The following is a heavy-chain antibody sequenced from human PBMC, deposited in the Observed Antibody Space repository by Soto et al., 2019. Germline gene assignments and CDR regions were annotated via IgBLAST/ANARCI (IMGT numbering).Heavy chain of an antibody. D-gene: IGHD4-17*01. CDR1: GGSISSSSYY. Sequence: SETLSLTCTVSGGSISSSSYYWDWIRQPPGKGLEWIGSIYYSGSTYYNPSLKSRVTISVDTSKNQFSLKLSSVTAADTAVYYCARRGPTVTRYYYYGMDVWGQGTTVTVSS. CDR3: ARRGPTVTRYYYYGMDV. J-gene: IGHJ6*02. V-gene: IGHV4-39*01. CDR2: IYYSGST.